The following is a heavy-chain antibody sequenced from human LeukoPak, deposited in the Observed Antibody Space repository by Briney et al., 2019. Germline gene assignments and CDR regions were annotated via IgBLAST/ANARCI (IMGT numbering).Heavy chain of an antibody. D-gene: IGHD1-26*01. J-gene: IGHJ4*02. Sequence: GGSLRLSCAASGFTLSSYGMHWVRQAPGKGLDWVAFIRHDESNSYYAHFVKGRFTISRDNSKNTVYLQMNSLRAEDTAVYFCAKSLNSVSYSWGQGTLVTVSS. V-gene: IGHV3-30*02. CDR3: AKSLNSVSYS. CDR2: IRHDESNS. CDR1: GFTLSSYG.